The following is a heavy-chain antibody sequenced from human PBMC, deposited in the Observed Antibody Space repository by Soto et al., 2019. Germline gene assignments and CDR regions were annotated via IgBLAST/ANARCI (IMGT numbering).Heavy chain of an antibody. Sequence: EVQLLESGGGLVQPGGSLRLSCAASGFTFSSYAMSWVRQAPGKGLEWVSGISGSGGSTYYGDSVKGRFTISRDNSKNTLYVQMNSLRAEDTALYYCAKGAAGYTSALDYWCQGTLVTVSS. D-gene: IGHD6-19*01. CDR1: GFTFSSYA. J-gene: IGHJ4*02. V-gene: IGHV3-23*01. CDR2: ISGSGGST. CDR3: AKGAAGYTSALDY.